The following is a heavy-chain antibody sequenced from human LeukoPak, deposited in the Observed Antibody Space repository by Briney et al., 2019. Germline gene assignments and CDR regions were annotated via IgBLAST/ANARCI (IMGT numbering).Heavy chain of an antibody. Sequence: KPSETLSLTCTVSGGSISSSSYYWGWIRQPPGKGLEWIGSIYYSGSTYYNPSLKSRVTISVDTSKNQFSLKLSSVTAADTAVYYCARDDDYGDYYYYGMDVWGQGTTVTVSS. V-gene: IGHV4-39*07. J-gene: IGHJ6*02. D-gene: IGHD4-17*01. CDR3: ARDDDYGDYYYYGMDV. CDR2: IYYSGST. CDR1: GGSISSSSYY.